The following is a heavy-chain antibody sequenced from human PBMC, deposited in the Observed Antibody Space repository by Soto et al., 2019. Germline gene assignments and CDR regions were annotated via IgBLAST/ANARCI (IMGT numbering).Heavy chain of an antibody. D-gene: IGHD2-15*01. Sequence: ASVKVSCKASGYTFTSYYMHWVRQAPGQGLEWMGIINPSGGSTSYAQKFQGRVTMTRDTSTSTVYMELSSLRSEDTAVYYCARDGCSGDSCYFNNWFDPWGQGTLVTVSS. CDR1: GYTFTSYY. CDR2: INPSGGST. V-gene: IGHV1-46*01. J-gene: IGHJ5*02. CDR3: ARDGCSGDSCYFNNWFDP.